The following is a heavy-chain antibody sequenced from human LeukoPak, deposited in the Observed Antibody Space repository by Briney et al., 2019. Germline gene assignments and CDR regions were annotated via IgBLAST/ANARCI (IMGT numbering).Heavy chain of an antibody. D-gene: IGHD3-10*01. CDR3: ATNVGYGSGNGGGY. Sequence: SETLSLTCAVYGGSFSGYYWSWIRQPPGKGLEWIGEINHSGSTNYNPSLKSRVTISVDTSKNQFSLKLSSVTAADTAVYYCATNVGYGSGNGGGYWGQGTVVTVSS. CDR1: GGSFSGYY. V-gene: IGHV4-34*01. J-gene: IGHJ4*02. CDR2: INHSGST.